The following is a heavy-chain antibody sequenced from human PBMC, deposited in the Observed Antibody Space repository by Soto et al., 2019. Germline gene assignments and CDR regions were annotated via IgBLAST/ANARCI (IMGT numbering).Heavy chain of an antibody. J-gene: IGHJ6*02. CDR1: GFNFKGYG. CDR2: INSFLGKT. CDR3: ARGGVYGTDHYYRAMDV. D-gene: IGHD2-8*02. Sequence: GGSLRLSCAASGFNFKGYGISWVRQSPEKGLEWVASINSFLGKTYYADSVKGRSTISKDYAKDTVYLHLNSLRSDDTAMYYCARGGVYGTDHYYRAMDVWGRGSPVTVSS. V-gene: IGHV3-23*01.